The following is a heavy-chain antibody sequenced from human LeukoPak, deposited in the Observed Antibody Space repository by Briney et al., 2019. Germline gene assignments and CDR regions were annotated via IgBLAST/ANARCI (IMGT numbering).Heavy chain of an antibody. CDR3: ARVHYDILTGYDYYYYYMDV. CDR2: IYYSGST. D-gene: IGHD3-9*01. J-gene: IGHJ6*03. V-gene: IGHV4-59*01. Sequence: SETLSLTCTVSGGPISSYYWSWIRQPPGKGLEWIGYIYYSGSTNYNPSLKSRVTISVDTSKNQFSLKLSSVTAADTAVYYCARVHYDILTGYDYYYYYMDVWGKGTTVTISS. CDR1: GGPISSYY.